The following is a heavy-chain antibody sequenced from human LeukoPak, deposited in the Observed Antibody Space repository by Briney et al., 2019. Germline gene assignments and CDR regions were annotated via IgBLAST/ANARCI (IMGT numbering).Heavy chain of an antibody. J-gene: IGHJ4*02. Sequence: SGTLSVTCAVSGGSISSSNWWRWVRQPPGKGLEWIGEIYHSGSTNYNPSLKSRVTISVDKSKNQFSLKLSSVTAADTAVYYCARGAVGYSYGSLRYWGQGTLVTVSS. V-gene: IGHV4-4*02. D-gene: IGHD5-18*01. CDR3: ARGAVGYSYGSLRY. CDR1: GGSISSSNW. CDR2: IYHSGST.